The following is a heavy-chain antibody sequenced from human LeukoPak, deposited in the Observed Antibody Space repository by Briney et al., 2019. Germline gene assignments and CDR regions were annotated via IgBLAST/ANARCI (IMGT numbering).Heavy chain of an antibody. V-gene: IGHV4-38-2*02. CDR2: IYHSGST. D-gene: IGHD2-2*01. Sequence: PSETLSLTCTVSGYSISSGYYWGWIRQPPGKGLEWIGSIYHSGSTYYNPSLKSRVTISVDTSKNQSSLKLSSVTAADTAVYYCARYCSSTSCPGDAFDIWGQGTMVTVSS. CDR3: ARYCSSTSCPGDAFDI. CDR1: GYSISSGYY. J-gene: IGHJ3*02.